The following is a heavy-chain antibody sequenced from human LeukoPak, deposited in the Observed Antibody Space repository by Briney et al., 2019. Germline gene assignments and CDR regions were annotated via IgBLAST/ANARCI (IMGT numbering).Heavy chain of an antibody. D-gene: IGHD2-2*01. V-gene: IGHV3-7*01. CDR3: AAAAEPYYFDY. CDR1: GFTFSSYW. J-gene: IGHJ4*02. CDR2: IKQVGSEK. Sequence: PGGSLRLSCAASGFTFSSYWMTWVRQAPGKGLEWVANIKQVGSEKYYVDSVKGRFTISRDNAKNSLYLQMNSLRAEDTAVYYCAAAAEPYYFDYWGQGTLVTVSS.